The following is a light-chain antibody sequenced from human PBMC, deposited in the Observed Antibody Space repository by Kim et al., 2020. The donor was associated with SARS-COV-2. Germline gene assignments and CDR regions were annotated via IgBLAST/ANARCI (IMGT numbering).Light chain of an antibody. V-gene: IGLV1-44*01. CDR2: SND. Sequence: GQRVTIYCSGSSSNIGSNTVNWYQQLPGTAPKLLVFSNDQRPSGVPDRFSGSKSGTSASLAISGLQSDDESDYYCAAWDDSLNGWVFGGGTKLTVL. CDR3: AAWDDSLNGWV. J-gene: IGLJ3*02. CDR1: SSNIGSNT.